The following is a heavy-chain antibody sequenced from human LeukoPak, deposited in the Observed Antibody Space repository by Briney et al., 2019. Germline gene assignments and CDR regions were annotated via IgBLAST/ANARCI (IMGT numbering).Heavy chain of an antibody. CDR2: IYHSGST. D-gene: IGHD4-11*01. Sequence: SETLSLTCTVSAGSISTYYWSWIRQPPGKGLEWIGYIYHSGSTYYNPSLKSRVTISVDRSKNQFSLKLSSVTAADTAVYYCARSLDYKAYYFDYWGQGTLVTVSS. V-gene: IGHV4-59*12. J-gene: IGHJ4*02. CDR3: ARSLDYKAYYFDY. CDR1: AGSISTYY.